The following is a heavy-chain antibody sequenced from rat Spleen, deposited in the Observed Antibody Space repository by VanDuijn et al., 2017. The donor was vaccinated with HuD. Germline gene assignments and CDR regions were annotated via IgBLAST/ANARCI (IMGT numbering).Heavy chain of an antibody. CDR3: ASHYYDGTYYYWYFDF. Sequence: QVQLKESGPGLVQPSQTLSLTCTVSGLSLTSNSVSWIRQPPGKGLEWMGLILSNGGTDYNSAIKSRLSISRDTSKSQVFLKMNSLQTEDTAMYFCASHYYDGTYYYWYFDFWGPGTMVTVSS. D-gene: IGHD1-12*02. CDR1: GLSLTSNS. V-gene: IGHV2-47*01. CDR2: ILSNGGT. J-gene: IGHJ1*01.